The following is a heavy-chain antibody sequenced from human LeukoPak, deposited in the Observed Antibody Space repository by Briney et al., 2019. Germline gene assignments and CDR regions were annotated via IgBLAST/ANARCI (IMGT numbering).Heavy chain of an antibody. V-gene: IGHV1-69*13. CDR2: IIPIFGTA. J-gene: IGHJ4*02. D-gene: IGHD3-22*01. CDR3: ARDLYYYDSSGPFDY. Sequence: SVKVSCKASGGTFSSFAISWVRQAPGQGLEWMGGIIPIFGTANYAQKFQGRVTITADESTSTAYMELSSLRSEDTAVYYCARDLYYYDSSGPFDYWGQGTLVTVSS. CDR1: GGTFSSFA.